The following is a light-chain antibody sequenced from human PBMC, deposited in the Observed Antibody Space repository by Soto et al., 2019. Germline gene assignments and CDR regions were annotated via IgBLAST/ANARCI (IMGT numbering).Light chain of an antibody. V-gene: IGKV1-27*01. J-gene: IGKJ1*01. Sequence: DIQMTQSPSSLSTSVGDRVTMACRASQGIKNYLAWYQHKPGKVPQLLIFAASTLQSGVPSRFSGSGSGTDFTLTISSLQPEDVATYYCQKYDGVPWTFGQGTKVEIK. CDR3: QKYDGVPWT. CDR2: AAS. CDR1: QGIKNY.